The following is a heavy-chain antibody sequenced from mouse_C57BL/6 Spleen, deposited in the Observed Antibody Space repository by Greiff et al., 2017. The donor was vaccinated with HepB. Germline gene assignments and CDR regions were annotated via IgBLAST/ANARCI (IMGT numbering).Heavy chain of an antibody. D-gene: IGHD1-1*01. CDR2: INPNNGGT. CDR3: HYYGSSYGFAY. Sequence: EVQLQQSGPELVKPGASVKISCKASGYTFTDYYMNWVKQSHGKSLEWIGDINPNNGGTSYNQKFKGKATLTVDKSSSTAYMELRSLTSEDSAVYYCHYYGSSYGFAYWGQGTLVTVSA. J-gene: IGHJ3*01. V-gene: IGHV1-26*01. CDR1: GYTFTDYY.